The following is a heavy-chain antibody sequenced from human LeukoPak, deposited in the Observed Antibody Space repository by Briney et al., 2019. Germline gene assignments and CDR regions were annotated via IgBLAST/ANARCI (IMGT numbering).Heavy chain of an antibody. J-gene: IGHJ4*02. D-gene: IGHD3-9*01. Sequence: GGSLRLSCAASGFTFSSYGMHWVRQAPGKGLEWVAFIRYDGSNKYYADSVKGRFTISRDNSKNTLYLQMNSLRAEDTAVYYCARDLKGATSYDILTGYLYYFDYWGQGTLVTVSS. CDR3: ARDLKGATSYDILTGYLYYFDY. CDR1: GFTFSSYG. V-gene: IGHV3-30*02. CDR2: IRYDGSNK.